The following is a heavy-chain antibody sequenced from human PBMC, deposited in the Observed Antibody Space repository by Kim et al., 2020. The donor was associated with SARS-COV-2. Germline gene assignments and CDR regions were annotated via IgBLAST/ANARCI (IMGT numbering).Heavy chain of an antibody. CDR3: AKDRHYDILTGYYATLGNFDY. CDR1: GFTFSKYA. Sequence: GGSLRLSYAASGFTFSKYAMSWVRQAPEKGLEWVSGISGSGDTTYYAESVKGRFTISRDNSKNTLYLQMSRLGAEDTAVYFCAKDRHYDILTGYYATLGNFDYWGQGTLVTVSS. D-gene: IGHD3-9*01. CDR2: ISGSGDTT. V-gene: IGHV3-23*01. J-gene: IGHJ4*02.